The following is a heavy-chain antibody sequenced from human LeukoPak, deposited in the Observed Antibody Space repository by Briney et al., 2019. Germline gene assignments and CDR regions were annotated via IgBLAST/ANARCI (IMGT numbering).Heavy chain of an antibody. CDR1: GFTFSSYA. V-gene: IGHV3-23*01. CDR3: AGRGDYYDSSGYRTTPFDY. CDR2: ISGSGGST. J-gene: IGHJ4*02. D-gene: IGHD3-22*01. Sequence: GGSLRLSCAASGFTFSSYAVSWVRQAPGKGLEWVSAISGSGGSTYYADSVKGRFTISRDNSKNTLYLQMNSLRAEDTAVYYCAGRGDYYDSSGYRTTPFDYWGQGTLVTVSS.